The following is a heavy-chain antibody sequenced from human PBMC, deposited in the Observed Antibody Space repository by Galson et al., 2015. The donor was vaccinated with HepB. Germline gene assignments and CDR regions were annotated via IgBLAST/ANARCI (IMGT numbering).Heavy chain of an antibody. Sequence: SVKVSCKAVGSTLSGKSVSWVRQAPGQGLEMMGWINTNTGSPTYAQGFAGRFVLSFDTSVTTTFLQITSLKAADSALYYCAKARGQMPAYGLDVWGQGTTVTVAS. D-gene: IGHD2-21*01. J-gene: IGHJ6*02. CDR1: GSTLSGKS. CDR3: AKARGQMPAYGLDV. CDR2: INTNTGSP. V-gene: IGHV7-4-1*02.